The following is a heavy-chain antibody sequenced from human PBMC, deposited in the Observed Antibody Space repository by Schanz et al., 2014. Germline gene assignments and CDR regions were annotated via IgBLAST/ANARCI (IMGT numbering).Heavy chain of an antibody. V-gene: IGHV3-33*01. CDR1: GFTFSAYG. Sequence: QVQLVESGGGVVQPGRSLRLSCAASGFTFSAYGMHWVRQAPGKGLEWVAVIWYDGNNKYYADSVKGRFTISRDNSKNTLYLQMNSLRAEDTAVYYCAYYDVLTGFDYWGQGTQVTVSS. CDR3: AYYDVLTGFDY. J-gene: IGHJ4*02. D-gene: IGHD3-9*01. CDR2: IWYDGNNK.